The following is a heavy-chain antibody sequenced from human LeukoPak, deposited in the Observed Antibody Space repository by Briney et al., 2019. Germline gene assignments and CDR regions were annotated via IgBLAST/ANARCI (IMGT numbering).Heavy chain of an antibody. Sequence: ASVKVSCKASGYTFNRYGISWVRQAPGQGLEWMGWINPNSGGTNYAQKFQGRVTMTRDTSISTAYMELSRLRSDDTAVYYCAKTPHLRVLGPLWSLFDPWGQGTLVTVSS. CDR3: AKTPHLRVLGPLWSLFDP. D-gene: IGHD3-10*01. J-gene: IGHJ5*02. CDR2: INPNSGGT. CDR1: GYTFNRYG. V-gene: IGHV1-2*02.